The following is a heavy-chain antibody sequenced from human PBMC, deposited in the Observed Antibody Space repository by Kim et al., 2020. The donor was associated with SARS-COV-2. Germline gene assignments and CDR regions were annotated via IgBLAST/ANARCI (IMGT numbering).Heavy chain of an antibody. V-gene: IGHV3-53*01. J-gene: IGHJ1*01. CDR2: ISAGGST. D-gene: IGHD2-21*02. Sequence: GGSLRLSCAVSGFSVTGEVMSWVRQTPGRGLEWVAGISAGGSTYYAESVKGRFIISRDRSKSTPNLQLNTLRAADTALYYCSLTRDFKFDSWRQGTLV. CDR3: SLTRDFKFDS. CDR1: GFSVTGEV.